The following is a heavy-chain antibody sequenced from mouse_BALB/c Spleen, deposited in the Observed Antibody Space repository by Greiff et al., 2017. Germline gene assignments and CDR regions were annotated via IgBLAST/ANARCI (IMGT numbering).Heavy chain of an antibody. CDR2: IYPYNGGT. CDR1: GYTFTDYN. CDR3: AREGDYYGWYFDV. Sequence: VQLKESGPELVKPGASVKISCKASGYTFTDYNMHWVKQSHGKSLEWIGYIYPYNGGTGYNQKFKSKATLTVDNSSSTAYMELRSLTSEDSAVYYCAREGDYYGWYFDVWGAGTTVTVSS. D-gene: IGHD1-1*01. J-gene: IGHJ1*01. V-gene: IGHV1S29*02.